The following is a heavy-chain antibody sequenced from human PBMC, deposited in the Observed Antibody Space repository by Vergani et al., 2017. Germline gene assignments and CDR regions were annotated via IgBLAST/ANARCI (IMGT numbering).Heavy chain of an antibody. CDR3: ARQFWVSQGVGAFET. Sequence: QVQLQESGPGLVKPSETLSLTCSVSGYYISRGYYWGWIRQPPGKGLEWIATVFHSGSAYYNPSLRRRVTISVETSKNQFSLRLTTLTAADTAVYYCARQFWVSQGVGAFETWGRGTEVSVSS. J-gene: IGHJ3*02. V-gene: IGHV4-38-2*02. D-gene: IGHD3-16*01. CDR2: VFHSGSA. CDR1: GYYISRGYY.